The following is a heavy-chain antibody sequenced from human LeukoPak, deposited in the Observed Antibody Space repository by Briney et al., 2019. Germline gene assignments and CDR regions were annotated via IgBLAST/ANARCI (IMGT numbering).Heavy chain of an antibody. CDR1: GFTFNIYA. CDR3: ARKGDGTSGYYFDY. Sequence: PGGSLRLSCAASGFTFNIYAMSWVRQAPGKGLEWVSTISSSGGITYYADSVKGRFTFSRDNSKNTLYLQMNSLRAEDTAVYYCARKGDGTSGYYFDYWGQGTLATVSS. J-gene: IGHJ4*02. D-gene: IGHD3-22*01. CDR2: ISSSGGIT. V-gene: IGHV3-23*01.